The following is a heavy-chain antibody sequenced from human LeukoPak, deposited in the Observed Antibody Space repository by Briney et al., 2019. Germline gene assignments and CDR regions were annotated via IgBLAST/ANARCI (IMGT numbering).Heavy chain of an antibody. CDR2: INPNSGGT. Sequence: ASVKLSCKASGYTFTGYYMHWLRQAPRQALEWMEWINPNSGGTNYAQKFQGRVTMTRDTSISTAYMELSRLRSDDTAVYYCARVLGSGRNWFDPWGQGTLVTVSS. V-gene: IGHV1-2*02. CDR3: ARVLGSGRNWFDP. J-gene: IGHJ5*02. D-gene: IGHD3-10*01. CDR1: GYTFTGYY.